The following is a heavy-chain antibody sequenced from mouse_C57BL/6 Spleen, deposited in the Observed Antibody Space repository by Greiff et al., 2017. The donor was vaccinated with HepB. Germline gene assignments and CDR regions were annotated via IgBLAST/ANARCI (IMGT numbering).Heavy chain of an antibody. D-gene: IGHD1-1*01. V-gene: IGHV1-61*01. CDR1: GYTFTSYW. CDR3: ARRLTTGGYFDY. Sequence: QVQLKQPGAELVRPGSSVKLSCKASGYTFTSYWMDWVKQRPGQGLEWIGNIYPSDSETHYNQKFKDKATLTVDKSSSTAYMQLSSLTSEDSAVYYCARRLTTGGYFDYWGQGTTLTVSS. J-gene: IGHJ2*01. CDR2: IYPSDSET.